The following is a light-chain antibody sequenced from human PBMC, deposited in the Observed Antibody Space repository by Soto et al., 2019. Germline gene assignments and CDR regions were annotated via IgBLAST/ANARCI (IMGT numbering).Light chain of an antibody. CDR3: QQYNTWPS. CDR2: GAS. CDR1: QNVGSD. Sequence: EIVMTQFPATLSVSPGERITLSCRASQNVGSDLAWYQKKRGQAPKLLIFGASYRATGCPARFSGSGSGTEFSLTLSSLQSEDFAVYSCQQYNTWPSLGQGTKV. V-gene: IGKV3-15*01. J-gene: IGKJ1*01.